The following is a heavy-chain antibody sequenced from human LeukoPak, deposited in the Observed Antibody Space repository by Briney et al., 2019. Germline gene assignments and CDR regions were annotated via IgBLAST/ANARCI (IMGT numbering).Heavy chain of an antibody. CDR1: GFTFSSYW. Sequence: GGSLRLSCAASGFTFSSYWMSWVRQAPGKGLEWVANIKQDGSGKYYVDSVKGRFTISRDNAKNSLSLQMNSLRAEDTAVYYCARADRNTIFGVVIWDAFDYWGQGTLVTVSS. CDR3: ARADRNTIFGVVIWDAFDY. V-gene: IGHV3-7*01. CDR2: IKQDGSGK. D-gene: IGHD3-3*01. J-gene: IGHJ4*02.